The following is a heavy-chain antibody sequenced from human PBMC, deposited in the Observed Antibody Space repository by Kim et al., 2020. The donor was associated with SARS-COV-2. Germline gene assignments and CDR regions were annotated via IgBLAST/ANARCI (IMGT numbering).Heavy chain of an antibody. CDR2: IDPSDSYT. Sequence: GSLKISCKGSGYSFTSYWISWVRQMPGKGLEWMGRIDPSDSYTNYSPSFQGHVTISADKSISTAYLQWSSLKASDTAMYYCARQRGPRMVANLWPDYWGQGTLVTVSS. CDR1: GYSFTSYW. D-gene: IGHD5-12*01. CDR3: ARQRGPRMVANLWPDY. J-gene: IGHJ4*02. V-gene: IGHV5-10-1*01.